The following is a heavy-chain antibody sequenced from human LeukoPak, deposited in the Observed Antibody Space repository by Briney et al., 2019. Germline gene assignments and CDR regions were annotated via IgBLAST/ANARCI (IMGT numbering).Heavy chain of an antibody. V-gene: IGHV4-4*09. J-gene: IGHJ5*02. CDR3: ARSSSTSWNWFDP. D-gene: IGHD2-2*01. CDR1: GCSISSYY. Sequence: SETLSLTCTVSGCSISSYYWSWIRQPPGKGLEWIWYIYTSGSTNYNPSLKSRVTISVDTSKNQFSLKLSSVTAADTAVYYCARSSSTSWNWFDPWGQGTLVTVSS. CDR2: IYTSGST.